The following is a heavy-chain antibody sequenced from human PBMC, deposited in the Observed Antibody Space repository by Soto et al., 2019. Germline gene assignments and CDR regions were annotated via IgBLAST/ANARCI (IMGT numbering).Heavy chain of an antibody. Sequence: GGSLRLSCAASGFTFSSYGMHWVRQAPGKGLEWVAVISYDGSNKYYADSVKGRFTISRDNSKNTLYLQMNSLRAEDTAVYYCANGPHPDYGDYDGPGAHDAFDIWGQGTMVTVSS. J-gene: IGHJ3*02. D-gene: IGHD4-17*01. V-gene: IGHV3-30*18. CDR2: ISYDGSNK. CDR3: ANGPHPDYGDYDGPGAHDAFDI. CDR1: GFTFSSYG.